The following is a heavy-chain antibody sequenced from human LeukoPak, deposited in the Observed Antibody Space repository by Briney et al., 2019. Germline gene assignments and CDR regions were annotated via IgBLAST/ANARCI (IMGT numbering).Heavy chain of an antibody. CDR3: AKGRSGVSSAAINS. Sequence: GGTLRLSCAASGFTFSSYAMSWVRQAPGKGLEWVSTISGSGDSTYYADSVKGRFTISRDNSKNTLHLQMNSQRAEDTAVYSCAKGRSGVSSAAINSWGQGTLVTVSS. V-gene: IGHV3-23*01. CDR2: ISGSGDST. D-gene: IGHD2-2*01. CDR1: GFTFSSYA. J-gene: IGHJ4*02.